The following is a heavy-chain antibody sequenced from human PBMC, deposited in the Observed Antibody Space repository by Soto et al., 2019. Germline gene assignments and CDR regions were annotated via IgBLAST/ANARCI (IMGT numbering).Heavy chain of an antibody. D-gene: IGHD6-13*01. CDR1: GFTFSSYA. Sequence: GGSLRLSCAASGFTFSSYAMSWVRQAPGKGLEWVSAISGSGGSTYYADSVKGRFTISRDNSKKTLYLQMNSLRAEDTAVYYCAKGYSSSWYADFDXWGQGTLVTVSX. J-gene: IGHJ4*02. CDR3: AKGYSSSWYADFDX. CDR2: ISGSGGST. V-gene: IGHV3-23*01.